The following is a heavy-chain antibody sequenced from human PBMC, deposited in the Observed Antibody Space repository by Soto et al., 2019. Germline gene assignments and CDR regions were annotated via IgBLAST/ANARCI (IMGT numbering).Heavy chain of an antibody. Sequence: GGSLRLSCAASGFTFSIYSMNWVRQAPGKGLEWVSYISSSSGTIYYADSVKGRFTISRDNAKNSLYLQMSSLRAEDTAVYYCARDLYGDYVSDYWGQGTLVTAPQ. D-gene: IGHD4-17*01. CDR2: ISSSSGTI. J-gene: IGHJ4*02. V-gene: IGHV3-48*01. CDR1: GFTFSIYS. CDR3: ARDLYGDYVSDY.